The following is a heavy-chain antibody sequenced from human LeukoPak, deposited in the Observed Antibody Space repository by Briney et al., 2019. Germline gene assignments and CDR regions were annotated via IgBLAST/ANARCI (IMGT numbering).Heavy chain of an antibody. Sequence: GGSLRLSCAASGFTFSSYAMSWVRQAPGRGLEWVSTISGSGGSPYYADSVKGRFTISRDNSKNTLYLHMNSLRAEDTAVYYCAKGSDYAWDFFNYWGQGTLVTVSS. J-gene: IGHJ4*02. CDR3: AKGSDYAWDFFNY. D-gene: IGHD5-12*01. CDR2: ISGSGGSP. V-gene: IGHV3-23*01. CDR1: GFTFSSYA.